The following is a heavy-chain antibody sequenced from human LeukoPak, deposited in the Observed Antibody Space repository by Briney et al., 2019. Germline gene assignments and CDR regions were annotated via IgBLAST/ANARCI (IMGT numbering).Heavy chain of an antibody. CDR3: AKGSATTVVTIDY. V-gene: IGHV3-30*18. D-gene: IGHD4-23*01. J-gene: IGHJ4*02. Sequence: GGSLRLSCAASGFPFSSYGMHWVRQAPGKGLEWVAVISSDGSDKYYADSVKGRFTISRDNSKNTMYLQMNSLRDEDTAVYYCAKGSATTVVTIDYWGQGTLVTVSS. CDR1: GFPFSSYG. CDR2: ISSDGSDK.